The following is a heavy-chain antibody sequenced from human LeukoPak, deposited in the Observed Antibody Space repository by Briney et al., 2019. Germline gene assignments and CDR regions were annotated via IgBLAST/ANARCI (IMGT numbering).Heavy chain of an antibody. Sequence: GSLRLSCAASGFTFSSYSMNWVRQAPGKGLEWVSYISSSSSTIYYADSVKGRFTISRDNAKNSLYLQMNSLRAEDTAVYYCARVLGRCSSTSCSHFDYWGQGTLVTVSS. J-gene: IGHJ4*02. CDR2: ISSSSSTI. D-gene: IGHD2-2*01. CDR3: ARVLGRCSSTSCSHFDY. CDR1: GFTFSSYS. V-gene: IGHV3-48*04.